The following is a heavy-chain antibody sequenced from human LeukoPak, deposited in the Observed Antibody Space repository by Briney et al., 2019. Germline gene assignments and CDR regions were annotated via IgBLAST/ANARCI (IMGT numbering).Heavy chain of an antibody. CDR2: ISAYNGNT. D-gene: IGHD3-22*01. CDR3: ARRAGDYDSSGYYYYYYYMDV. J-gene: IGHJ6*03. Sequence: ASVKVSCKASGYTFTTYGISWVRQAPGQGLEWMGWISAYNGNTNYAQKLQGRVTMTTDTPTSTAYMELRSLRSDDTAVYYCARRAGDYDSSGYYYYYYYMDVWGKGTTVTVSS. V-gene: IGHV1-18*01. CDR1: GYTFTTYG.